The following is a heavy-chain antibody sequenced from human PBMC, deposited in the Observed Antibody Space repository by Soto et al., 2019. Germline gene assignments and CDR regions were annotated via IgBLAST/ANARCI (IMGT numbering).Heavy chain of an antibody. CDR1: GGSISSYY. CDR2: IYYSGST. Sequence: SETLSLTCTVSGGSISSYYWSWIRQPPGKGLEWIGYIYYSGSTNYNPSLKSRVTISVDTSKNQFSLKLSSVTAADTAVYYCARDRSNYYYGMDVWGQGTTVTVSS. CDR3: ARDRSNYYYGMDV. J-gene: IGHJ6*02. V-gene: IGHV4-59*01.